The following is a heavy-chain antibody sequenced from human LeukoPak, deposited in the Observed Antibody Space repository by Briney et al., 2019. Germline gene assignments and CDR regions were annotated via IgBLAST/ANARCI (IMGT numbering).Heavy chain of an antibody. CDR1: GFTFSSYA. J-gene: IGHJ4*02. CDR3: ANSAAVGTFY. D-gene: IGHD6-13*01. Sequence: GGSLRLSCAASGFTFSSYAMSWVRQAPGKGLEWVSAISGSGGTSTYYADSVKGRFTISRDNSKNTLYLQMNSLRAEDTAVYYCANSAAVGTFYWGQGTLVTVSS. CDR2: ISGSGGTST. V-gene: IGHV3-23*01.